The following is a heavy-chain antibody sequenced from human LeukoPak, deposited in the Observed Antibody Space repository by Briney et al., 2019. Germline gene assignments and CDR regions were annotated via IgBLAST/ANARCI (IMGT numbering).Heavy chain of an antibody. CDR3: AKAEGDYAHYYFCVMDV. J-gene: IGHJ6*02. D-gene: IGHD4-17*01. Sequence: GGSLRLPCAASGFTFSSYAMHWVRQAPGKGLEWVAVISYDGSNKYYADSVKGRFTISRDNSKNTLYLQMNSLRVEDTAVYYCAKAEGDYAHYYFCVMDVWGQGTTVTVSS. CDR1: GFTFSSYA. CDR2: ISYDGSNK. V-gene: IGHV3-30-3*01.